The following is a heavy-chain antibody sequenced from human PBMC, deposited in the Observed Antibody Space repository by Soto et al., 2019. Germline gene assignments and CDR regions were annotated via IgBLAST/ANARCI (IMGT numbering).Heavy chain of an antibody. CDR2: IYWDDDK. D-gene: IGHD4-17*01. CDR3: ARAKTTVTEKYFDI. J-gene: IGHJ2*01. Sequence: QITLKESGPTLVKPTQTLTLTCTFSGFSLSTSGVGVGWIRQPPGKALEWLALIYWDDDKRYSPSLKSSLTTTKDTAKNHVVLTMTNMDPVDTATYYCARAKTTVTEKYFDIWGRGTLVTVSS. V-gene: IGHV2-5*02. CDR1: GFSLSTSGVG.